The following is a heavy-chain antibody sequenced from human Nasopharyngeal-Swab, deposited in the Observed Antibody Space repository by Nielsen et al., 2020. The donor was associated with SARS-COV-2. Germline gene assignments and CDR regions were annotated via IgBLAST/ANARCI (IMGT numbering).Heavy chain of an antibody. CDR2: INPNSGGT. J-gene: IGHJ3*02. Sequence: SVKVSCKASGYTFTGYYMHWVRQAPGQGLEWMGRINPNSGGTNYAQKFQGRVTMTRDTSISTAYMELSRLRSDDTAVYYRAGGGYCSGGSCYSFDAFDIWGQGTMVTVSS. CDR1: GYTFTGYY. CDR3: AGGGYCSGGSCYSFDAFDI. V-gene: IGHV1-2*06. D-gene: IGHD2-15*01.